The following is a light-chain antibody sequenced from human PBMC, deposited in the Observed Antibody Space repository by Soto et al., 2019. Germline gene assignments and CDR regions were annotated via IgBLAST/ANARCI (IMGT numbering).Light chain of an antibody. CDR2: EVN. CDR3: SSFSSSSTPYV. V-gene: IGLV2-14*01. CDR1: STDVGGYKY. Sequence: QSVLTQPASVSWSPGQSITISGSGTSTDVGGYKYVSWYQQHPGTAPKLMIFEVNGRPSGVSDRFSGSKSGNTASLTISGLQPEDEADYYCSSFSSSSTPYVFGTGTKVTVL. J-gene: IGLJ1*01.